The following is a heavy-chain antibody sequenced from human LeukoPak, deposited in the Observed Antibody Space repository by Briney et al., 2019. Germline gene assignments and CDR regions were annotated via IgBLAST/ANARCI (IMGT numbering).Heavy chain of an antibody. J-gene: IGHJ5*02. CDR1: GGTFSSYA. V-gene: IGHV1-69*13. D-gene: IGHD3-9*01. CDR2: IIPIFGTA. Sequence: GASVKVSCKASGGTFSSYAISWVRQAPGQGLEWMGGIIPIFGTANYAQKFQGRVTITADESTSTAYMELSSLRSEDTAVYYCARAGDDILTGYRGERNWFDPWGQGTLVTVSS. CDR3: ARAGDDILTGYRGERNWFDP.